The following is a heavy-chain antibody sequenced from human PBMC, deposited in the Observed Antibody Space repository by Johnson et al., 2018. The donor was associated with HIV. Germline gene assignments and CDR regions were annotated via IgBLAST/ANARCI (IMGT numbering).Heavy chain of an antibody. CDR3: GRPRIQLWSLDAFDI. CDR1: GFTFSSYA. Sequence: VQLVESGGGVVQPGRSLRLSCAASGFTFSSYAIHWVRQAPGKGLEWVAVISNDGSNKNYADSVRGRFAISRDNSKNTLYLQMNSLRGEDTAVYYCGRPRIQLWSLDAFDIWGQVTMVTVSS. V-gene: IGHV3-30*09. J-gene: IGHJ3*02. D-gene: IGHD5-18*01. CDR2: ISNDGSNK.